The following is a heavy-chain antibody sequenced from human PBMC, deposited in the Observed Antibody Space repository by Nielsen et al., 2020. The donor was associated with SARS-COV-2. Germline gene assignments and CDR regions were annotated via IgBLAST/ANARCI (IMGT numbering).Heavy chain of an antibody. CDR1: GFTFSSYS. CDR3: ARDRGGGYLEWLLDYGMDV. CDR2: IKQDESEK. J-gene: IGHJ6*02. D-gene: IGHD3-3*01. V-gene: IGHV3-7*01. Sequence: GGSLRLSCAASGFTFSSYSMSWVRQAPGKGLEWVANIKQDESEKYYVDSVKGRFTISRDNAKNSLYLQMNSLRAEDTAVYYCARDRGGGYLEWLLDYGMDVWGQGTTVTVSS.